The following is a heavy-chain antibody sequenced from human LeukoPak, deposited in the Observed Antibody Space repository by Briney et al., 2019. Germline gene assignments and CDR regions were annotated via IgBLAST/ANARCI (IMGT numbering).Heavy chain of an antibody. CDR3: ARGHIVVVTAMPPNYYYYYMDV. CDR1: GGTFSSYA. J-gene: IGHJ6*03. V-gene: IGHV1-69*06. Sequence: GASVKVSCKASGGTFSSYAISWVRQAPGQGLEWMGGIIPIFGTTNYAQKFQGRVTITADKSTSTAYMELSSLRSEDTAVYYCARGHIVVVTAMPPNYYYYYMDVWGKGTTVTVTS. CDR2: IIPIFGTT. D-gene: IGHD2-21*02.